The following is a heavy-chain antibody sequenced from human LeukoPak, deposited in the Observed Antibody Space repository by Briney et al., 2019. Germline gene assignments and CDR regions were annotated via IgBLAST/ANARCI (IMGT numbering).Heavy chain of an antibody. V-gene: IGHV4-59*11. Sequence: SETLSLTCTVSGVSMSSHYWTWVRQPPGKGLEWIGYISDTVSTNYDPSLKRRVTISLDTSKRQFSLNLTSVTATDTAVYYCARDQRADHYDNTGGIDYWGQGTLVTVSS. CDR3: ARDQRADHYDNTGGIDY. CDR2: ISDTVST. J-gene: IGHJ4*02. D-gene: IGHD3-22*01. CDR1: GVSMSSHY.